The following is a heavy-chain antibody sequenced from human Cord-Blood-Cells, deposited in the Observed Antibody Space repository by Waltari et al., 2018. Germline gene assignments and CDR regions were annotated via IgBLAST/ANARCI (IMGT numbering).Heavy chain of an antibody. D-gene: IGHD1-7*01. CDR1: GFPFSSYA. CDR2: ISGSGGST. CDR3: AKDATGTTAHYFDY. J-gene: IGHJ4*02. Sequence: EVQLLESGGGLVQPGGSLRLSCAASGFPFSSYARRWARQGPGEGVEWVSAISGSGGSTYYADSVKGRFTISRDNSKNTLYLQMNSLRAEDTAVYYCAKDATGTTAHYFDYWGQGTLVTVSS. V-gene: IGHV3-23*01.